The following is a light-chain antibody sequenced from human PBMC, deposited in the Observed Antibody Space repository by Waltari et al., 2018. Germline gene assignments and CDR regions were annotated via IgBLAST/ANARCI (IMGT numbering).Light chain of an antibody. CDR1: STAVEGYDP. CDR2: EVT. CDR3: SSYAGGSSLM. Sequence: QSALTQPPSASGSPGQSITISCTGISTAVEGYDPVFWYQQHPGKAPKLVFYEVTKRPSGVPDRFSGSKSDNTASLAVSGLQAEDEADYYCSSYAGGSSLMFGGGTKLTVL. V-gene: IGLV2-8*01. J-gene: IGLJ3*02.